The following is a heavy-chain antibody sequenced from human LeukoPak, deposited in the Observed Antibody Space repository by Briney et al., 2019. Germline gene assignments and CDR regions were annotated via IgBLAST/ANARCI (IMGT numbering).Heavy chain of an antibody. Sequence: SETLXXTXTVSGDSLSNNYWSWIRQPPGKGLEWIGHIYYSGSTSYNPSLKSRVTLSTDASKNQISLKLTFVTAADTAVYYCXXXXXXXXXGXXXXLDPWGXGXLVTVSS. J-gene: IGHJ5*02. CDR2: IYYSGST. CDR1: GDSLSNNY. CDR3: XXXXXXXXXGXXXXLDP. V-gene: IGHV4-59*01.